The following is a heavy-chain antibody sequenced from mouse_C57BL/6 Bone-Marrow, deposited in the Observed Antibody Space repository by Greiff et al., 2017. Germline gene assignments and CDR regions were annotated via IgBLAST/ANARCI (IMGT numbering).Heavy chain of an antibody. CDR1: GYTFTSYW. Sequence: QVQLQQPGAELVMPGASVKLSCKASGYTFTSYWMHWVKQRPGQGLEWIGEIDPSDSYTNYNQKFKGKSTLTVDKSSSTAYMQLSSLTSEDSAVYYCAREAYYSNYVRFAYWGQGTLVTVSA. CDR2: IDPSDSYT. V-gene: IGHV1-69*01. D-gene: IGHD2-5*01. CDR3: AREAYYSNYVRFAY. J-gene: IGHJ3*01.